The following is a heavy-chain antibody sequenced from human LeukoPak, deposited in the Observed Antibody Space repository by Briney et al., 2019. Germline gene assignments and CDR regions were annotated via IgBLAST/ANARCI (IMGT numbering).Heavy chain of an antibody. CDR2: SMDKANSYST. CDR1: RFTFSDHH. D-gene: IGHD2/OR15-2a*01. V-gene: IGHV3-72*01. CDR3: VSYYLGY. Sequence: GGSLRLSCATSRFTFSDHHMDWFRQPPGKGLAWVGRSMDKANSYSTEYATSVKGRFTISRDDSKNSLYLQMNSLRTEDTAVYYCVSYYLGYWGQGTLVTVSS. J-gene: IGHJ4*02.